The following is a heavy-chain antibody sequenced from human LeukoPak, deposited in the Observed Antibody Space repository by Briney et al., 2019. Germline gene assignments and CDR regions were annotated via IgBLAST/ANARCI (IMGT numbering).Heavy chain of an antibody. J-gene: IGHJ4*02. Sequence: SETLSLTCTVSGGSISSYYWGWIRQPPGKGLEWIGYIYYSVSTNYNPSLKSRVTISADTSKTRFSLRLSYVSAADTAVYYCARLSYGDLYFDYWGQGTLVTVSS. V-gene: IGHV4-59*08. CDR1: GGSISSYY. D-gene: IGHD4-17*01. CDR3: ARLSYGDLYFDY. CDR2: IYYSVST.